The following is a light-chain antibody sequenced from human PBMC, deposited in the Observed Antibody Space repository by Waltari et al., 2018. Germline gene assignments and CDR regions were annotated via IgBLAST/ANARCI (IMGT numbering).Light chain of an antibody. Sequence: QSVLTQPPSASGSPGQSVTISCTGTSSDIRGYNHVSWYQQYPGKAPKLMIYEVNKRPSGVPDRFSGSKSGNTASLIVSGLQADDEADYHCGSYAGSTGWVFGGGTKLTVL. CDR2: EVN. J-gene: IGLJ3*02. CDR3: GSYAGSTGWV. V-gene: IGLV2-8*01. CDR1: SSDIRGYNH.